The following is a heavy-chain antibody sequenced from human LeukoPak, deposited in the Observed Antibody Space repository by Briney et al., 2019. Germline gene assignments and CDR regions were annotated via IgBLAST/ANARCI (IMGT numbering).Heavy chain of an antibody. D-gene: IGHD1-1*01. V-gene: IGHV1-8*01. CDR3: ASNPPNTGDFYY. J-gene: IGHJ4*02. CDR2: MSPNSGDT. CDR1: GYTFTNLD. Sequence: ASVKVSCKTSGYTFTNLDINWLRQAPGQGLEWMGWMSPNSGDTGYAQKFQGRVSMTRDTSISTAYMELSSLRSEDTAVYYCASNPPNTGDFYYWGLGSLVTVSS.